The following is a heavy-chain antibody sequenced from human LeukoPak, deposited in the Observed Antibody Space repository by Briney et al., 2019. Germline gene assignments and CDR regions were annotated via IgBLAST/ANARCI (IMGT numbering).Heavy chain of an antibody. J-gene: IGHJ3*02. CDR2: IWYDGSNK. CDR1: GFTFSSYG. Sequence: GGSLRLSCAASGFTFSSYGMPWVRQAPGKGLEWVAVIWYDGSNKYYADSVKGRFTISRDNSKNTLYLQMNSLRAEDTAVYYCARDKDATTVTPDAFDIWGQGTMVTVSS. CDR3: ARDKDATTVTPDAFDI. D-gene: IGHD4-17*01. V-gene: IGHV3-33*01.